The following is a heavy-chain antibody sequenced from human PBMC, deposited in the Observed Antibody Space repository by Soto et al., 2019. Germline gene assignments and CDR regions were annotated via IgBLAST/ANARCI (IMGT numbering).Heavy chain of an antibody. V-gene: IGHV4-34*01. Sequence: QVQLQQWGAGLLKPSETLSLTCAVYGGSFSGYYWSWIRQPPGRGLEWFGEINHSGSTNYNPSLKSRVTISVDTSKNQFSLKLSSVTAADTAVYYCARGLGFGVPLVGKRPVDYWGQGTLVTVSS. D-gene: IGHD3-3*01. CDR2: INHSGST. J-gene: IGHJ4*02. CDR3: ARGLGFGVPLVGKRPVDY. CDR1: GGSFSGYY.